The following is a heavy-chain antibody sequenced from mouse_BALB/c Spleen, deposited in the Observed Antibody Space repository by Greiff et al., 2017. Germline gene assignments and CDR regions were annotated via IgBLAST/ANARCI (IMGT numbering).Heavy chain of an antibody. CDR1: GFTFSSFG. CDR3: ARSVFWYYFDY. CDR2: ISSGSSTI. V-gene: IGHV5-17*02. J-gene: IGHJ2*01. Sequence: DVHLVESGGGLVQPGGSRKLSCAASGFTFSSFGMHWVRQAPEKGLEWVAYISSGSSTIYYADTVKGRFTISRDNPKNTLFLQMTSLRSEDTAMYYCARSVFWYYFDYWGQGTTLTVSS.